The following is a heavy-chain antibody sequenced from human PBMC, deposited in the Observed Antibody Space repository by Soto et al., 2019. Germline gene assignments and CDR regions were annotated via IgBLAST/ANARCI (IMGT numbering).Heavy chain of an antibody. CDR2: IYYSGST. Sequence: PSETLSLTCTVSGGSISSYYWSWIRQPPGKGLEWIGYIYYSGSTNYNPSLKSRVTISVDTSKNQFSLKLCSVTAADTAVYYCARGSILVPYAQVLFDPWGKGTLVTVSS. CDR1: GGSISSYY. D-gene: IGHD3-9*01. CDR3: ARGSILVPYAQVLFDP. J-gene: IGHJ5*02. V-gene: IGHV4-59*01.